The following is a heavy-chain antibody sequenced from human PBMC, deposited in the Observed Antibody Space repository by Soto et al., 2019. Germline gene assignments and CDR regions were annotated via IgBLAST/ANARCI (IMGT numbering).Heavy chain of an antibody. D-gene: IGHD3-10*01. CDR2: VXXXGNT. V-gene: IGHV4-59*01. Sequence: SETLSLTCTVSGGSMINFYWSWIRQPPGXXLXXXXXVXXXGNTNYNPSLKSRVTMSVDTSKNQFSLKVRSVTAADTAVYYCARALRGDYWGRGNLVTV. CDR1: GGSMINFY. CDR3: ARALRGDY. J-gene: IGHJ4*02.